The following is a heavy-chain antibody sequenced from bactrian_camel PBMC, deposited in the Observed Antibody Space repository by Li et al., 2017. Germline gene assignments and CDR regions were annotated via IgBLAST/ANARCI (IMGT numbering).Heavy chain of an antibody. CDR3: TAEQMGWSWYNH. V-gene: IGHV3S53*01. CDR1: GRTYSRWC. Sequence: VQLVESGGGSVQAGGSLRLSCAHSGRTYSRWCMGWFREVSGKEREGLATIDYSGMTAYADSVKGRFTITRDNAKNTVYLQMNSLVAEDTALYYCTAEQMGWSWYNHWDQGTQVTVS. D-gene: IGHD5*01. CDR2: IDYSGMT. J-gene: IGHJ4*01.